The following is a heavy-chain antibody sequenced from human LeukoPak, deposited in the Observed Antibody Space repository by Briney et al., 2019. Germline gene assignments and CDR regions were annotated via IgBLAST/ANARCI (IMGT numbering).Heavy chain of an antibody. CDR3: ARGGIVGTTSAFDV. Sequence: GGSLRLSCAASGYTFSTYSMNWVRQAPGKGLEWVSSISSSSYYIYYADSVKGRFTISRDNAKNSLYLQMNSLRAEDTAVYYCARGGIVGTTSAFDVWGQGTMVTVSS. CDR2: ISSSSYYI. J-gene: IGHJ3*01. V-gene: IGHV3-21*01. D-gene: IGHD1-26*01. CDR1: GYTFSTYS.